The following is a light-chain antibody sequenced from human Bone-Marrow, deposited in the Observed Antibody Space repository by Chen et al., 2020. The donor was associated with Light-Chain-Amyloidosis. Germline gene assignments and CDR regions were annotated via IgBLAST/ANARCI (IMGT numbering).Light chain of an antibody. V-gene: IGLV1-44*01. Sequence: QSVLTQPPSASGTPGQRVTISCSGSRSSIGTNTVNWYQQFPGTAPKLLIYFNSQRPSGVPDRFSGSKSGNSAALAISGLQSDDEADYFCAAWDDGLNGVLFGGGAKLTVL. CDR2: FNS. J-gene: IGLJ2*01. CDR1: RSSIGTNT. CDR3: AAWDDGLNGVL.